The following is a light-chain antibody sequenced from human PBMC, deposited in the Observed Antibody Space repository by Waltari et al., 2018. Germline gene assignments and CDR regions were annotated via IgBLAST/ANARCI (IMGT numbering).Light chain of an antibody. J-gene: IGKJ1*01. CDR1: QSLNMG. CDR2: RVS. V-gene: IGKV1-5*03. Sequence: DIQMTQSPSTLYASVGDRVTITCRASQSLNMGLAWYQQKPGKAPKLLIYRVSTLATGVPSRFSGRGSGTEFTLTISSLQPDDFATYYCQQYNSYDSWTFGQGTRVEV. CDR3: QQYNSYDSWT.